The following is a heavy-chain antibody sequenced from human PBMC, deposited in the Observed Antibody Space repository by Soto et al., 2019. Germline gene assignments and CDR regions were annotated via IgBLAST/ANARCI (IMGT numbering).Heavy chain of an antibody. Sequence: SETLSLTCAVSGYSISSGYYWGWIRQPPGKGLEWIGSIYHSGSTYNNPSLKSRVTISVDTSKNQFSLKLSSVTAADTAVYYSARGGGYGMDVWGQGTTATVSS. D-gene: IGHD3-10*01. CDR3: ARGGGYGMDV. V-gene: IGHV4-38-2*01. J-gene: IGHJ6*02. CDR1: GYSISSGYY. CDR2: IYHSGST.